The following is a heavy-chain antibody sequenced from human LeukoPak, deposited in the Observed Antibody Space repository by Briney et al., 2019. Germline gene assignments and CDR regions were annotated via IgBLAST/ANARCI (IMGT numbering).Heavy chain of an antibody. CDR1: GFTVSIYW. CDR3: ARVRFAIIDAYYFDY. D-gene: IGHD3-10*01. Sequence: PGGSLRLSSGASGFTVSIYWMTWVRQAPGKGLEWVANIKHDGSEKYYVDSVKGRFTISRDNAKNSLYLQMNSLRAEDTAVYYCARVRFAIIDAYYFDYWGQGTLVTVSS. V-gene: IGHV3-7*01. CDR2: IKHDGSEK. J-gene: IGHJ4*02.